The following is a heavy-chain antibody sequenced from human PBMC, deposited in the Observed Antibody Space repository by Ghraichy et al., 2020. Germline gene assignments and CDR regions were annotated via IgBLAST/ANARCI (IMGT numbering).Heavy chain of an antibody. CDR1: GFTFSSYW. J-gene: IGHJ4*02. CDR2: IKQDGSEK. CDR3: ARAEDERWLQPPFDY. V-gene: IGHV3-7*01. D-gene: IGHD5-24*01. Sequence: GESLNISCAASGFTFSSYWMSWVRQAPGKGLEWVANIKQDGSEKYYVDSVKGRFTISRDNAKNSLYLQMNSLRAEDTAVYYCARAEDERWLQPPFDYWGQGTLVTVSS.